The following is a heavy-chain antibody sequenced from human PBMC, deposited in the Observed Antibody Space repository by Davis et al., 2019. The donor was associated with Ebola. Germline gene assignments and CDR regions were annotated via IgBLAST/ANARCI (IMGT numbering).Heavy chain of an antibody. CDR2: INPSGGST. D-gene: IGHD3-22*01. V-gene: IGHV1-46*01. CDR3: AAPNYYDSSGYYAFDY. J-gene: IGHJ4*02. CDR1: GYTFTSYY. Sequence: AASVKVSCKASGYTFTSYYMHWVRQAPGQGLEWMGIINPSGGSTSYAQKFQGRVTITRDTSASTAYMELSSLRSEDTAVYYCAAPNYYDSSGYYAFDYWGQGTLVTVSS.